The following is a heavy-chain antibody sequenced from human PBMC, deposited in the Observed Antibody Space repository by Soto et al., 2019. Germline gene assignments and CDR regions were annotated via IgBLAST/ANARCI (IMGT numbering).Heavy chain of an antibody. Sequence: PGGSLRLSCAASGFTFSSYAMHWVRQAPGKGLEWVAVISYDGSNKYYADSVKGRFTISRDNSKNTLYLQMNSLRAEDTAVYYCASDYYDREPGYWGQGTLVTVSS. CDR2: ISYDGSNK. V-gene: IGHV3-30-3*01. CDR1: GFTFSSYA. J-gene: IGHJ4*02. D-gene: IGHD3-22*01. CDR3: ASDYYDREPGY.